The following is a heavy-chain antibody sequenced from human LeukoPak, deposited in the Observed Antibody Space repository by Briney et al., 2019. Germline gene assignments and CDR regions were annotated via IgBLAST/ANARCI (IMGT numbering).Heavy chain of an antibody. CDR2: IYYSGST. D-gene: IGHD4-11*01. J-gene: IGHJ6*02. CDR3: ARLMVTVNYYYYGMDV. CDR1: GGSISSSSYY. V-gene: IGHV4-39*01. Sequence: PSETLSLTCTVSGGSISSSSYYWGWIRQPPGKGLEWIGSIYYSGSTYYNPSLKSRVTISVDTSKNQFSLKLSSVTAADTAVYYCARLMVTVNYYYYGMDVWGQGTTVTVSS.